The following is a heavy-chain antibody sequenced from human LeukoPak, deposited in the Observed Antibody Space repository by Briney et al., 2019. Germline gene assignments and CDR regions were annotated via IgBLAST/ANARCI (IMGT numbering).Heavy chain of an antibody. CDR2: ITWNSGSI. CDR1: GFTFDNYA. CDR3: AKDRSPYYYGSGSEKGLDY. J-gene: IGHJ4*02. V-gene: IGHV3-9*01. Sequence: PGGSLRLSCAASGFTFDNYAMHWVRQAPGKGLEWVSSITWNSGSIGYADSVKGRFTISRDNAKNSLYLQMNSLRAEDTALYYCAKDRSPYYYGSGSEKGLDYWGQGTLVTVSS. D-gene: IGHD3-10*01.